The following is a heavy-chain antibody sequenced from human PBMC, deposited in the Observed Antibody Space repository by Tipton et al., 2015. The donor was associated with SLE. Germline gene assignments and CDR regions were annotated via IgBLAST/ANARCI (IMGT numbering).Heavy chain of an antibody. V-gene: IGHV5-51*03. CDR2: IYPGDSDT. CDR1: GFTFTSYW. D-gene: IGHD3-10*01. Sequence: QLVQSGAEVKKPGESLKISCKGSGFTFTSYWIGWVRQLPGKGLEWMGVIYPGDSDTRYSLSFQGQVTISADKSITTAYLQWSSLKASATAMYYCAKGKSGSYRDVFNIWGQGTMVTVSS. J-gene: IGHJ3*02. CDR3: AKGKSGSYRDVFNI.